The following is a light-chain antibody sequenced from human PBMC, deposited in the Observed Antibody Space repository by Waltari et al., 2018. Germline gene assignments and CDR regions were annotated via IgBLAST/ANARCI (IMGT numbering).Light chain of an antibody. CDR1: QGVGSN. Sequence: EVVMTQSPATLSVSPGERATLPCRASQGVGSNLAWYQQKPGQAPRLISYGASTRATGIPVRFSGSGSGREFTLTISSLQSEDCAIYYCQQYNNWPETFGQGTKVDIK. J-gene: IGKJ1*01. CDR2: GAS. V-gene: IGKV3-15*01. CDR3: QQYNNWPET.